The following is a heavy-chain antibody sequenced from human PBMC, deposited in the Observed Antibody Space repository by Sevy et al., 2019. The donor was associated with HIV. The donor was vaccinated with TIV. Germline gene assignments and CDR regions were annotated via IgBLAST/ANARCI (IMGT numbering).Heavy chain of an antibody. CDR2: IKQDGSEK. D-gene: IGHD6-19*01. J-gene: IGHJ1*01. CDR3: ARDSSSSGWYAYFQH. CDR1: VFTFSSYW. Sequence: GGSLRLSCAASVFTFSSYWMSWVRQAPGKGLEWVANIKQDGSEKYYVDSVKGRFTISRDNAKNSLYLQMNSLRAEDTAVYYCARDSSSSGWYAYFQHWGQGTLVTVSS. V-gene: IGHV3-7*01.